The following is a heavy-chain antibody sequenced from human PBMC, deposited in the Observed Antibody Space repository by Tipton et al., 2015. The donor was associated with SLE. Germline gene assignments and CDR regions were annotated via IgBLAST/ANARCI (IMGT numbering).Heavy chain of an antibody. D-gene: IGHD3-16*01. CDR1: GGSISSSNYY. CDR3: ARRPGGGFSHWYFDL. J-gene: IGHJ2*01. Sequence: TLSLTCTVSGGSISSSNYYWGWFRQPPGKGLEWIGSIFYSGSTYYSPSLKSRVTISVDTSKNQFPLKLTSVTAADTAVYYCARRPGGGFSHWYFDLWGRGTLVTVSS. V-gene: IGHV4-39*06. CDR2: IFYSGST.